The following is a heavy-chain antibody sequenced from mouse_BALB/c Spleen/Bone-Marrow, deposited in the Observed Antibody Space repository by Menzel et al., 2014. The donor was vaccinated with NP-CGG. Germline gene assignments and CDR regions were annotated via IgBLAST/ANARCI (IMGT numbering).Heavy chain of an antibody. CDR2: IDTSDSYT. CDR1: GYTFTDYW. J-gene: IGHJ4*01. Sequence: QVQLQQSGAELVMPGASVKMSCKASGYTFTDYWMHRVKQRPGQGLEWIGAIDTSDSYTSYNQKFKGKATLTVDESSSTAYMQLSSLKSEDSAVYYCARKYDYCYSMDYWGQGTSVTVPS. D-gene: IGHD2-4*01. CDR3: ARKYDYCYSMDY. V-gene: IGHV1-69*01.